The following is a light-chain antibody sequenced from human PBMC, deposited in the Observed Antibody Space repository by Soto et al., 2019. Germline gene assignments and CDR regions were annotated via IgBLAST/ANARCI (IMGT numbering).Light chain of an antibody. CDR3: NSYAGSDNYVL. J-gene: IGLJ3*02. CDR1: SSDVGGYNY. Sequence: QAVVTQPPSASGSPGQSVTISCTGTSSDVGGYNYVSWYQQHPGKAPKLIIYDVTKRPSGVPDRFSGSKSGNTASLTVSGLQAEDGADYFCNSYAGSDNYVLFGGGTKLTVL. CDR2: DVT. V-gene: IGLV2-8*01.